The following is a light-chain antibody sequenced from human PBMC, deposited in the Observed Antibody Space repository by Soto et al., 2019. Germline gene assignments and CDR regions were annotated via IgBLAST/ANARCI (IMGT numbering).Light chain of an antibody. Sequence: DIQLTQSPSSLSASVGDRVTITCRASQSNSNYLNWYQQRPGKAPELLIYAAFSLQSGVPSRFSGSGSGTDFTLTISSLQLEDAATYYCQQSYSTPRTFGQGTKVEIK. CDR3: QQSYSTPRT. CDR2: AAF. J-gene: IGKJ1*01. CDR1: QSNSNY. V-gene: IGKV1-39*01.